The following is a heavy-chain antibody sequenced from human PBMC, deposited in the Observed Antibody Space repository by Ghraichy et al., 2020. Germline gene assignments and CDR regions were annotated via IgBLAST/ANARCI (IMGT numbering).Heavy chain of an antibody. CDR1: GFTFSSYS. CDR3: ARDLGASSSSWYRGGFDY. CDR2: ISSSSSTI. D-gene: IGHD6-13*01. Sequence: GGSLRLSCAASGFTFSSYSMNWVRQAPGKGLEWVSYISSSSSTIYYADSVKGRFTISRDNAKNSLYLQMNSLRDEDTAVYYCARDLGASSSSWYRGGFDYWGQGTLVTVSS. J-gene: IGHJ4*02. V-gene: IGHV3-48*02.